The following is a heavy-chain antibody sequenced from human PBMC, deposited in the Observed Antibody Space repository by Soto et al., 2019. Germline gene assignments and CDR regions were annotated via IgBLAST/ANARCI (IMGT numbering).Heavy chain of an antibody. J-gene: IGHJ6*02. D-gene: IGHD2-15*01. Sequence: QVQLVQSGAEVKKPGASVKVSCKASGYTFTSYGISWVRQAPGQGLEWMGWISAYNGNTNYAQKLQGRVTMTTDTSTSTAYMELRSLRSDDTAVYYCARHDNCSGGSCYQTKSMDVWGQGTTVTVSS. CDR3: ARHDNCSGGSCYQTKSMDV. CDR1: GYTFTSYG. V-gene: IGHV1-18*01. CDR2: ISAYNGNT.